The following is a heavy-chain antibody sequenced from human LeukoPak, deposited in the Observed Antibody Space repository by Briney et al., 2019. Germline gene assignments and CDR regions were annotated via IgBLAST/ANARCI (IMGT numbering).Heavy chain of an antibody. D-gene: IGHD3-3*01. CDR3: ATDRGWRTSGYYLYYFEY. V-gene: IGHV3-7*01. Sequence: GGSLRLSCAASGFIFSNYAMSWVRQAPGKGLEWVASIKHDGSEKYYVDSVRGRFTISRDNTMNSLCLQMSSLRAEDTAVYYCATDRGWRTSGYYLYYFEYWGQGTLVTYSS. CDR2: IKHDGSEK. J-gene: IGHJ4*02. CDR1: GFIFSNYA.